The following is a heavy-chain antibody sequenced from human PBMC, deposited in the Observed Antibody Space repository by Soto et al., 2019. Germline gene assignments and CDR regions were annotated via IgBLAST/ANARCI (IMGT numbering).Heavy chain of an antibody. J-gene: IGHJ4*02. D-gene: IGHD6-6*01. CDR3: ARLSPPGSSSVGYYFDY. Sequence: QVQLVQSGAEVKKPGSSVKVSCKASGGTFSSYAISWVRQAPGQGLEWMGGIIPIFGTANYAQKFQGRVTITADESTSTAYMELSSLRSEDTAVYYCARLSPPGSSSVGYYFDYWGQGTLVTVSS. CDR1: GGTFSSYA. CDR2: IIPIFGTA. V-gene: IGHV1-69*01.